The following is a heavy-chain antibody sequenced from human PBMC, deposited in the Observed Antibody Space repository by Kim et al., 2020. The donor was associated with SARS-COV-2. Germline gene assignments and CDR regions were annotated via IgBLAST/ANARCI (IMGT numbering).Heavy chain of an antibody. V-gene: IGHV4-31*03. CDR3: ARAVVGADDNWFDP. CDR1: GGSISSGGYY. Sequence: SETLSLTCTVSGGSISSGGYYWSWIRQHPGKGLEWIGYIYYSGSTYYNPSLKSRVTISVDTSKNQFSLKLSSVTAADTAVYYCARAVVGADDNWFDPWGQGTLVTVSS. D-gene: IGHD1-26*01. CDR2: IYYSGST. J-gene: IGHJ5*02.